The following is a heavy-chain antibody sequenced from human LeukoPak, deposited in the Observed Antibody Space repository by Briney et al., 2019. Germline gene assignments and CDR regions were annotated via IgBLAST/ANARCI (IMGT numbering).Heavy chain of an antibody. D-gene: IGHD6-13*01. V-gene: IGHV4-59*13. CDR1: GGSIGTYY. CDR3: ARVRRSSNRPDAFDV. J-gene: IGHJ3*01. CDR2: IDYSGRT. Sequence: SETLSLTCTVSGGSIGTYYWNWVRQPPGKRLEWIAYIDYSGRTNYKPSLKSRVTISIDTSKNQFSLKLSSVTAADTAVYYCARVRRSSNRPDAFDVWGQGTAVTVSS.